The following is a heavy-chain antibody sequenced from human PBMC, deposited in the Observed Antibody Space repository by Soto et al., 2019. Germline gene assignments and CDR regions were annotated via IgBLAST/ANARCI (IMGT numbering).Heavy chain of an antibody. V-gene: IGHV1-3*01. J-gene: IGHJ4*02. D-gene: IGHD6-19*01. CDR3: ARSSSSGWYKY. Sequence: GASVKLSCKASRYTFTSYSMHWVRQAPGQRLEWMGWINAGNGNTKYSQKFQGRVTITRDTSASTAYMELSSLRSEDTAVYYCARSSSSGWYKYWGKGTLVTVSS. CDR2: INAGNGNT. CDR1: RYTFTSYS.